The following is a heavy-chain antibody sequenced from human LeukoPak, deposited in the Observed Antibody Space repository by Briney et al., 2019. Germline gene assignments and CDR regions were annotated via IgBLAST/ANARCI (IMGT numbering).Heavy chain of an antibody. CDR1: GGSISSGSYY. CDR3: ARDIVTAAGSWFDP. J-gene: IGHJ5*02. D-gene: IGHD6-13*01. V-gene: IGHV4-61*02. Sequence: SETLSLTCTVSGGSISSGSYYWSWIRQPAGKGLEWIGRIYTSGSTNYNPSLKSRVTISVDTSKNQFSLKLSSVTAADTAVYYCARDIVTAAGSWFDPWGQGTLGTVSS. CDR2: IYTSGST.